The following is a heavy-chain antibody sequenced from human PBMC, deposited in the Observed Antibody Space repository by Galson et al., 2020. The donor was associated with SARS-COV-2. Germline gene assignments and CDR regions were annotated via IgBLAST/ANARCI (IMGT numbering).Heavy chain of an antibody. CDR3: AKDSVVVSAARGGRFDP. CDR1: GFTLSNYA. J-gene: IGHJ5*02. D-gene: IGHD2-2*01. V-gene: IGHV3-23*01. CDR2: ISASGGST. Sequence: GGSLRLSCAASGFTLSNYAMSWVRQAPGKGLEWVSGISASGGSTYYATSGKGRFTISRDNSKNTLYLRMNSLRAEDTAVYYCAKDSVVVSAARGGRFDPWGQGTLVTVSS.